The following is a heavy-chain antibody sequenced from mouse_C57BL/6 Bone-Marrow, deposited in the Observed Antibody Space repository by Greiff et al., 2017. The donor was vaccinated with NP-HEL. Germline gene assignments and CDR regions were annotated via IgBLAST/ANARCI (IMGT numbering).Heavy chain of an antibody. CDR3: AKHEGNYYGSRRDYWYFDV. CDR2: ISNGGGST. J-gene: IGHJ1*01. CDR1: GFTFSDYY. Sequence: EVQGVESGGGLVQPGGSLKLSCAASGFTFSDYYMYWVRPTPEKRLEWVASISNGGGSTYYPDTVKGRFTISRDNAKHTLSLQMSRLKSQYTAMYYCAKHEGNYYGSRRDYWYFDVWGPGTTVTVSS. D-gene: IGHD1-1*01. V-gene: IGHV5-12*01.